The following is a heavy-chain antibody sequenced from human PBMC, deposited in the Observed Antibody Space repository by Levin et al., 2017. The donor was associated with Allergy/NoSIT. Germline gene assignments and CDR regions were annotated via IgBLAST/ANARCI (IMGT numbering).Heavy chain of an antibody. Sequence: GSLRLSCTVSGGSISSSSYYWGWIRQPPGKGLEWIGSIYYSGSTYYNPSLKSRVTISVDTSKNQFSLKLSSVTAADTAVYYCARHTGGYPNAFDIWGQGTMVTVSS. D-gene: IGHD3-16*02. V-gene: IGHV4-39*01. J-gene: IGHJ3*02. CDR1: GGSISSSSYY. CDR2: IYYSGST. CDR3: ARHTGGYPNAFDI.